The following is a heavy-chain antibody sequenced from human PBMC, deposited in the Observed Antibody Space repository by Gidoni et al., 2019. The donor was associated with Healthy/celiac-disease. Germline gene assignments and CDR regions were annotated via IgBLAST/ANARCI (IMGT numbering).Heavy chain of an antibody. CDR1: GYTFTSYS. J-gene: IGHJ6*02. CDR3: ARDRRYTVVTIYYYYRMDV. D-gene: IGHD2-21*02. V-gene: IGHV1-46*03. Sequence: QVQLVQSGAEVKKPAASVKASCKAYGYTFTSYSIHWVRQATGQGLEWMGIINPSGGSTSYEQKFQGRVTMTRDTSTSTVYMELSSLRSEDTAVYYCARDRRYTVVTIYYYYRMDVWGQGTTVTVSS. CDR2: INPSGGST.